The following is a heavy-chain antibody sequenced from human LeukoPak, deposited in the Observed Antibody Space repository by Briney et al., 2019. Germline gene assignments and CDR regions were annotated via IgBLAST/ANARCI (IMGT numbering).Heavy chain of an antibody. V-gene: IGHV4-39*07. CDR3: AREGIAAAGRSPFDY. CDR1: GGSISSSSYY. Sequence: SETLSLTCTVSGGSISSSSYYWSWIRQPPGKGLEWIGEINHSGSTNYNPSLKSRVTISVDTSKNQFSLKLSSVTAADTAVYYCAREGIAAAGRSPFDYWGQGTLVTVSS. D-gene: IGHD6-13*01. CDR2: INHSGST. J-gene: IGHJ4*02.